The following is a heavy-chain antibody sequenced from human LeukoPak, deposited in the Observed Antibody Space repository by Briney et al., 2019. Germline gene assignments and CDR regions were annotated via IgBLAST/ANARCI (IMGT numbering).Heavy chain of an antibody. CDR2: INHSGST. V-gene: IGHV4-34*01. Sequence: SETLSLTCAVYGGSFSGYYWSWIRQPPGKGLEWIGEINHSGSTNYNPSLKSRVTISVDTSKNQFSLKLSSVTAADTAVYYCARGLGSSGWYEYYYFDYWGQGTLVTVSS. CDR1: GGSFSGYY. CDR3: ARGLGSSGWYEYYYFDY. D-gene: IGHD6-19*01. J-gene: IGHJ4*02.